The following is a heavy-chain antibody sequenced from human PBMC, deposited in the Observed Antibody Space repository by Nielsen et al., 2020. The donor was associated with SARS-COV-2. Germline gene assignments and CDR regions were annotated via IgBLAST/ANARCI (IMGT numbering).Heavy chain of an antibody. CDR1: GFTFGDAI. CDR3: KHYYDMDV. V-gene: IGHV3-73*01. CDR2: IRSKTNNYET. Sequence: GESLKISCAASGFTFGDAIIHWVRQASGKGLEWVGRIRSKTNNYETSYAASVKGRFTISRDESKNMAYLQMSRLKTDDTAVYYCKHYYDMDVWGQGTLVTVSS. D-gene: IGHD3-22*01. J-gene: IGHJ4*02.